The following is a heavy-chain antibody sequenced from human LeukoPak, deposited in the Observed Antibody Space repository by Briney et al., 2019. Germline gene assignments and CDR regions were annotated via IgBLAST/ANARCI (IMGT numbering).Heavy chain of an antibody. V-gene: IGHV4-59*01. D-gene: IGHD4-17*01. CDR1: GGSISSYY. CDR3: ARVRLRSYMDV. J-gene: IGHJ6*03. CDR2: IYYSGST. Sequence: SETLSLTCTVSGGSISSYYWSWIRQPPGKGLEWLGYIYYSGSTNYNPSFKSRVTISVDTSKNQFSLKLSSVTAADTAVYYCARVRLRSYMDVWGKGTTVTVSS.